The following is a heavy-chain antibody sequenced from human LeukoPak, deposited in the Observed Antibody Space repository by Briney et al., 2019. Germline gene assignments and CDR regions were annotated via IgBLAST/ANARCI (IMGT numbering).Heavy chain of an antibody. Sequence: AGGSLRLSCTTSGFTFDDYAMSWVRQAPGKGLEWVSGMNWNGGSTGYADSVKGRFTISRDDAKNSLYLQMNSLRAEDTALYYCSILACSTPSCYAFDISGQGTMVTVSS. J-gene: IGHJ3*02. CDR3: SILACSTPSCYAFDI. CDR2: MNWNGGST. V-gene: IGHV3-20*04. CDR1: GFTFDDYA. D-gene: IGHD2-2*01.